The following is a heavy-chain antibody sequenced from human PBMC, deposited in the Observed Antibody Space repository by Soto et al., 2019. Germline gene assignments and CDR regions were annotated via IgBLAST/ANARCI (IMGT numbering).Heavy chain of an antibody. CDR3: ARQEKIQLWSTGTPNYFDY. V-gene: IGHV5-51*01. J-gene: IGHJ4*02. CDR1: GYSFTSYW. D-gene: IGHD5-18*01. CDR2: IYPGDSDT. Sequence: PGESLKISCKGSGYSFTSYWIGWVRQMPGKGLEWMGIIYPGDSDTRYSPSFQGQVTISADKSISTAYLQWSSLKASDTAMYYCARQEKIQLWSTGTPNYFDYWGQGTLVTVSS.